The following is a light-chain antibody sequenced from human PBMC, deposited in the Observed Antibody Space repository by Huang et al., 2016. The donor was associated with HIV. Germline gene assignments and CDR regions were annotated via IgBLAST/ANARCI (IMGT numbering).Light chain of an antibody. J-gene: IGKJ1*01. Sequence: DIQMTQSPSSLSASVGDRVTITCQASQDIAKFLNWYQQKPGQAPKLLIYDASNLQTGVPSRFSGSGSGTDFIFTISSLQPEDIATYYCQQYDSLPPWTFGQGTKVEI. CDR3: QQYDSLPPWT. CDR2: DAS. V-gene: IGKV1-33*01. CDR1: QDIAKF.